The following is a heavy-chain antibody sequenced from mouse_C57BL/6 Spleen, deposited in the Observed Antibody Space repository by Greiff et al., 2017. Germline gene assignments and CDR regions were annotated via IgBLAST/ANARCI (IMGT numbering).Heavy chain of an antibody. J-gene: IGHJ3*01. CDR2: ISYDGSN. Sequence: EVQVVESGPGLVKPSQSLSLTCSVTGYSITSGYYWNWIRQFPGNKLEWMGYISYDGSNNYNPSLKNRISITRDTSKNQFFLKLNSVTTEDTATYYCARDYRGGFAYWGQGTLVTVSA. CDR1: GYSITSGYY. V-gene: IGHV3-6*01. CDR3: ARDYRGGFAY.